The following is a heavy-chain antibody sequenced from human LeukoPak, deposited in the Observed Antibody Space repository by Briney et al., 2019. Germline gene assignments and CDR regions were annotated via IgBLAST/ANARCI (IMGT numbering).Heavy chain of an antibody. Sequence: PSETLSLTCAVYGGSFSGYYWSWIRQPPGKGLEWIGEINHSGSTNYNPSLKSRVTISVDTSKNQFSLKLSSVTAADTAVYYCARRPNSWNWFDPWGQGTLVTVSS. CDR3: ARRPNSWNWFDP. CDR1: GGSFSGYY. V-gene: IGHV4-34*01. J-gene: IGHJ5*02. D-gene: IGHD2-15*01. CDR2: INHSGST.